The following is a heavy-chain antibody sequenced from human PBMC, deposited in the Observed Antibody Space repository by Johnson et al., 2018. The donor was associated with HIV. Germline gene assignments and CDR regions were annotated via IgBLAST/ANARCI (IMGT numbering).Heavy chain of an antibody. D-gene: IGHD3-10*01. CDR2: ISYDGSNK. CDR1: GFTVTTKY. V-gene: IGHV3-30-3*01. Sequence: QVQLVESGGGLVQPGGSLRLSCAASGFTVTTKYMGWVRQAPGKGLEWVAVISYDGSNKYYADSVKGRFTISRDNSKNTLYLQMNSLRAEDTAVYYCARDRVWFGELYAFDFWGQGTKVTVSS. CDR3: ARDRVWFGELYAFDF. J-gene: IGHJ3*01.